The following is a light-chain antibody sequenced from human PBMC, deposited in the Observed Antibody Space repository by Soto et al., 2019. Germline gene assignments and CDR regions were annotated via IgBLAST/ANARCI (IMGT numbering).Light chain of an antibody. Sequence: DIQMTQSPSILSASVGDRVTITCRASQSIRSWLAWYQQKPGKAPKLLIYDAYSLESGVPSRFSGRRSGTDFTLIIAGLQPEDFATYYCQQYEGYSPLTFGGGTKVEIK. CDR2: DAY. V-gene: IGKV1-5*01. J-gene: IGKJ4*01. CDR3: QQYEGYSPLT. CDR1: QSIRSW.